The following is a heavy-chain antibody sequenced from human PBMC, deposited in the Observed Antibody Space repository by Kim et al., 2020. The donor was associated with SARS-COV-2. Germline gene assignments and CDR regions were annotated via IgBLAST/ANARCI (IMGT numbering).Heavy chain of an antibody. CDR1: GYTFTSYY. CDR2: INPSGGST. J-gene: IGHJ6*02. Sequence: ASVKVSCKASGYTFTSYYMHRVRQAPGQGLEWMGIINPSGGSTSYAQKFQGRVTMTRDTSTSTVYMELSSLRSEDTAVYYCARGGGTQDIVVVPAASDYGMDVWGQGTTVTVSS. CDR3: ARGGGTQDIVVVPAASDYGMDV. D-gene: IGHD2-2*01. V-gene: IGHV1-46*01.